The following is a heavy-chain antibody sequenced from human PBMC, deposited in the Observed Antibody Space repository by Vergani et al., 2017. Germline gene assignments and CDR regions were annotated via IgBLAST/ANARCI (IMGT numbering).Heavy chain of an antibody. CDR1: GDSVISTDYH. Sequence: QVQLQESGPGLVKPSETLSLTCTVSGDSVISTDYHLGWIRQPPGKWLEWIGSMDYSGSTSYNPSLESRISISFETPKNQFSLRLTSVTAADTAVYYCASKRGACRAAYCHSYDFWGPGTLVGVSS. D-gene: IGHD2-15*01. V-gene: IGHV4-39*01. J-gene: IGHJ4*02. CDR2: MDYSGST. CDR3: ASKRGACRAAYCHSYDF.